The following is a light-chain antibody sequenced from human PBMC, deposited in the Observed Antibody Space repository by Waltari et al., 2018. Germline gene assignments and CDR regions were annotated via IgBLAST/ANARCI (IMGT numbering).Light chain of an antibody. Sequence: EIVLTQSPGTLSLSPGERATLSCRASQSVGRSLAWYQQKPGQAPRLLIYDASKRATGIPERVSGSGSGTDFSLTISRLEPEDFAVYYCQMYVRLPVTFGQGTKVEIK. CDR2: DAS. CDR3: QMYVRLPVT. CDR1: QSVGRS. V-gene: IGKV3-20*01. J-gene: IGKJ1*01.